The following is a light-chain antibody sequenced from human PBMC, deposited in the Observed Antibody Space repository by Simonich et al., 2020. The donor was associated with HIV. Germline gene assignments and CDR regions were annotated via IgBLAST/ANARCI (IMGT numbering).Light chain of an antibody. CDR2: DVS. Sequence: QSALTQPASVSGSPGQSITISCTGTSSDVGGYKYVSWYQQHQGKAPTLLIYDVSDRPSGVSNRFSGSKSGNTASLTISGLQAEDEADYYCCSYAGSSTWVFGGGTRLTVL. CDR1: SSDVGGYKY. J-gene: IGLJ3*02. CDR3: CSYAGSSTWV. V-gene: IGLV2-23*02.